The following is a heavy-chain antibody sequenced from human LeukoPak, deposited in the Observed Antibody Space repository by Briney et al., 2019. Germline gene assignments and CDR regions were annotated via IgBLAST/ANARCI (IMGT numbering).Heavy chain of an antibody. CDR3: ARTPAADRYYFDY. D-gene: IGHD2-2*01. CDR1: GGTFSSYA. V-gene: IGHV1-69*05. J-gene: IGHJ4*02. Sequence: ASVKVSCKASGGTFSSYAISWVRQAPGQGLEWMGEIIPIFGTANYAQKFQGRVTITTDESTSTAYMELSSLRSEDTAVYYCARTPAADRYYFDYWGQGTLVTVSS. CDR2: IIPIFGTA.